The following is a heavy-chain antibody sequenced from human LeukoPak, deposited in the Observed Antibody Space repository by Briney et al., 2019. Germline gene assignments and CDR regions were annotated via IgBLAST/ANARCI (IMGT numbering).Heavy chain of an antibody. J-gene: IGHJ4*02. D-gene: IGHD7-27*01. CDR2: IYDSGST. V-gene: IGHV4-30-4*01. Sequence: SETLSLTCTVSGGSISSGDYYWSWIRQPPGKGLEWIGYIYDSGSTYYNSSLKSRVTISVDTSKNQFSLKLSSVTAADTAVYYCARAATGEFDYWGQGTLVTVSS. CDR1: GGSISSGDYY. CDR3: ARAATGEFDY.